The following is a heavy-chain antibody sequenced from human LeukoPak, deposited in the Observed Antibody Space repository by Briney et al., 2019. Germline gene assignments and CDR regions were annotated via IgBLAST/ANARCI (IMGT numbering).Heavy chain of an antibody. CDR3: ARGMYEYGSGTYYMDV. D-gene: IGHD3-10*01. CDR1: GGTFNNYA. V-gene: IGHV1-69*13. CDR2: IIPIFGSS. J-gene: IGHJ6*03. Sequence: ASVKVSCKASGGTFNNYAINWVRQAPGQGLEWMGGIIPIFGSSNYAQKFQGRVTITADESTSTAYMELSSLRSEDTAVYYCARGMYEYGSGTYYMDVWGKGTTVTISS.